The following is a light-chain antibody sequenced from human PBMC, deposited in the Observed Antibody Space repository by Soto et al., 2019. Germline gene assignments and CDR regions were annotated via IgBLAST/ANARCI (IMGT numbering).Light chain of an antibody. CDR2: AAS. Sequence: DIQMTQSPSSLSASVGDRVTITCRASQTISSYLNWYQQKPGKAPKLLIYAASSLQSGVPSRFSGSGSATDFTLTISSLQPEDFATYYCQQSYGTPYTFGQGTKLEIK. CDR3: QQSYGTPYT. J-gene: IGKJ2*01. CDR1: QTISSY. V-gene: IGKV1-39*01.